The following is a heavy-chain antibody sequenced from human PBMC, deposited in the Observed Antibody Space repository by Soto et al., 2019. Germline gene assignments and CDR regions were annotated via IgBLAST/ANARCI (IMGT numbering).Heavy chain of an antibody. CDR3: ARCYCTVVSCYKCCHFDL. Sequence: QAQLVQSGAAVKKPGASVKVSCQAGGYTFADYGISGVRQAPGQGREWVGWIGPYNGNTNYAQNLKDRVTMTTDTSTNTAYMELRSLRSDDTAVYYCARCYCTVVSCYKCCHFDLWGRGTLLTVSS. J-gene: IGHJ2*01. D-gene: IGHD2-15*01. CDR1: GYTFADYG. CDR2: IGPYNGNT. V-gene: IGHV1-18*01.